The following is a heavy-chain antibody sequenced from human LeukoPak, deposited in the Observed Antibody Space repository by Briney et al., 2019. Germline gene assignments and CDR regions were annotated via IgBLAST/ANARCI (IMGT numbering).Heavy chain of an antibody. D-gene: IGHD4-17*01. V-gene: IGHV3-23*01. CDR1: GFTFSSNA. CDR2: ISGSGDRT. Sequence: GGSLRLSCVASGFTFSSNAMSWVRQAPGKGLEWVSSISGSGDRTYYADSVKGRFTISRDNSKNTMYLQVSSLRAEDTAVYYCAKHNDYGDYYFDYWGQGTLVTVSS. CDR3: AKHNDYGDYYFDY. J-gene: IGHJ4*02.